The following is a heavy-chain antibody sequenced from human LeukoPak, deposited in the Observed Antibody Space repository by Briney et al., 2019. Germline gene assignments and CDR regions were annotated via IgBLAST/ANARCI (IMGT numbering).Heavy chain of an antibody. J-gene: IGHJ5*02. CDR3: ARWELEINNWFDP. Sequence: PSETLSLTCSVSGGSISSSSYYWGWIRQPPGKGLEWIGSIYYSGSTYYNPSLKSRVTISVDKSKNQFSLKLSSVTAADTAVYYCARWELEINNWFDPWGQGTLVTVSS. CDR1: GGSISSSSYY. CDR2: IYYSGST. D-gene: IGHD1-1*01. V-gene: IGHV4-39*07.